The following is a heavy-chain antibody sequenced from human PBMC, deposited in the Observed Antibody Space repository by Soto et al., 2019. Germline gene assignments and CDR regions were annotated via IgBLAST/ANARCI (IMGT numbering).Heavy chain of an antibody. D-gene: IGHD6-13*01. CDR3: ARDAGSSWAKNWFDP. CDR1: GFTFSDYY. V-gene: IGHV3-11*06. J-gene: IGHJ5*02. CDR2: LSSSSSYT. Sequence: QVQLVESGGGLVKPGGSLRLSCAASGFTFSDYYMSWIRQAPGKGLEWVSYLSSSSSYTNYADSVKGRFTISRDNAKNSLYLQMNSLRAEDTAVYYCARDAGSSWAKNWFDPWGQGTLVTVSS.